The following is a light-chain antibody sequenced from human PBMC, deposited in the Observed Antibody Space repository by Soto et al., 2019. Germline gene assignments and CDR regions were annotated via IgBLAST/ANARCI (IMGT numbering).Light chain of an antibody. Sequence: QSALTQPASVSGSPGQSITISCTGTNSDVGAYNYVSWYQHHPGKAPKLIIYEVSNRPSGVSNRFSGSKPGNTASLTISGLQADDEADYYCSSYTTSGTLVFGGETKLTVL. CDR2: EVS. CDR3: SSYTTSGTLV. V-gene: IGLV2-14*01. J-gene: IGLJ2*01. CDR1: NSDVGAYNY.